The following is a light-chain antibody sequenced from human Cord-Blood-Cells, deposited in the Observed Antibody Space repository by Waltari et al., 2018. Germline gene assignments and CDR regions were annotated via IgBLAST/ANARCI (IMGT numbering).Light chain of an antibody. CDR2: DVS. Sequence: QSALTQPASVSGSPGQSITISCTGTSRDVGGSNYVSWYQQHPGKAPKLMIYDVSNRPSGVSKRFSGSKSGNTASLTISGLQAEGEADYYCSSYTSSSTPVVFGGGTELTVL. CDR1: SRDVGGSNY. CDR3: SSYTSSSTPVV. J-gene: IGLJ2*01. V-gene: IGLV2-14*01.